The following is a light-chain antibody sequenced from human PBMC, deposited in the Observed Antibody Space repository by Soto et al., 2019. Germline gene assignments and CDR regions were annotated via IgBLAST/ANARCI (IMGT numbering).Light chain of an antibody. CDR2: GAS. V-gene: IGKV3-15*01. Sequence: ERVMMPSLAIPSVNTGERATLSCRASQSVSSNLAWYQQKPGQAPRLLIYGASTRATGIPARFSGSGSGTEFTLTISSLQSEDFAVYYCQQYNNWPRTFGQGTKVAIK. J-gene: IGKJ1*01. CDR3: QQYNNWPRT. CDR1: QSVSSN.